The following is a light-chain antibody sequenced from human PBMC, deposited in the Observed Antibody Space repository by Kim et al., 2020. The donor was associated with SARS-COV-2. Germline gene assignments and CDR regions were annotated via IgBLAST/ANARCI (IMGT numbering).Light chain of an antibody. CDR3: ISNAGGNNWV. J-gene: IGLJ3*02. CDR1: SSDVGAYNY. Sequence: GQSVTISCTGTSSDVGAYNYVSWYQQHPGKVPKLMIYEVSKRPSGVPDRFSGSKSGNTASLTVYGLQAEDEADYYCISNAGGNNWVFGGGTKVTVL. CDR2: EVS. V-gene: IGLV2-8*01.